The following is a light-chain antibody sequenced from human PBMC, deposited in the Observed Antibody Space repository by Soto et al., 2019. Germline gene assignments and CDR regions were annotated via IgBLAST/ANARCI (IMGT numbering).Light chain of an antibody. Sequence: QSVLTQPASVSGSPGQSSTISCTGTSSDIGSYNLVSWYRQNPGKAPKLIIYEVTERPSGVSNRFSGSKSGNTASLTISGLQAEDEADYYCCSYAGSPTFRYVFGAGTKVTVL. CDR3: CSYAGSPTFRYV. J-gene: IGLJ1*01. CDR1: SSDIGSYNL. CDR2: EVT. V-gene: IGLV2-23*02.